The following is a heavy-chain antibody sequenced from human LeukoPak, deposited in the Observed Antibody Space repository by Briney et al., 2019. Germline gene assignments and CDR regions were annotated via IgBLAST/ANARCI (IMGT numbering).Heavy chain of an antibody. J-gene: IGHJ4*02. CDR3: ARDGSSWYYFDY. Sequence: GGSLRLSCAASGFTFSSFWMSWVRPAPGKGLEWVANIKQDGSEKYYVDSVKGRFTISRDNAKNSLYLQMNSLRAEDTAVYYCARDGSSWYYFDYWGQGTLVTVSS. V-gene: IGHV3-7*01. CDR2: IKQDGSEK. D-gene: IGHD6-13*01. CDR1: GFTFSSFW.